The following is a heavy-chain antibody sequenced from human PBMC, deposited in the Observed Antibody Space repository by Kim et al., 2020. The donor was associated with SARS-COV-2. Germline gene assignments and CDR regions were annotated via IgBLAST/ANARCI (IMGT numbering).Heavy chain of an antibody. CDR1: GFTFSSYA. CDR3: ESAGRIQLWLDYYYGMDV. V-gene: IGHV3-30-3*01. Sequence: GGSLRLSCAASGFTFSSYAMHWVRQAPGKGLEWVGVISYDGSNKYYADSVKGRFTISRDNAKNTLYLQMNSLRAEDTAVYYCESAGRIQLWLDYYYGMDVWRPGTTVTLSS. CDR2: ISYDGSNK. J-gene: IGHJ6*02. D-gene: IGHD5-18*01.